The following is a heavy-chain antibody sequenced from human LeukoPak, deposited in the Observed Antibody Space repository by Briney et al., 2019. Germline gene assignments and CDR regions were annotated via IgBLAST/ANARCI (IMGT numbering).Heavy chain of an antibody. V-gene: IGHV3-23*01. CDR2: ISGSGGNT. D-gene: IGHD2-2*01. Sequence: PGGSLRLSCAASGFAISTYAMAWVRQAPGKGLKWVSAISGSGGNTYYADSVKGRFTISRDNSKNTLYLQMNSLRAEDTAVYYCAKNGGYCSSTSCPFEFWGQGTLVTVSS. J-gene: IGHJ4*02. CDR3: AKNGGYCSSTSCPFEF. CDR1: GFAISTYA.